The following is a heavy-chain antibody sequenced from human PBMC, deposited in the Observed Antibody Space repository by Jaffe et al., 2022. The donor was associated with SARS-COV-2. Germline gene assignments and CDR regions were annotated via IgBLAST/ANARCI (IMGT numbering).Heavy chain of an antibody. J-gene: IGHJ5*02. V-gene: IGHV4-39*01. Sequence: QLQLQESGPGLVKPSETLSLTCTVSGGSISSSSYYWGWIRQPPGKGLEWIGSIYYSGSTYYNPSLKSRVTISVDTSKNQFSLKLSSVTAADTAVYYCARHLPERFSSGLAWFDPWGQGTLVTVSS. CDR3: ARHLPERFSSGLAWFDP. CDR1: GGSISSSSYY. D-gene: IGHD6-19*01. CDR2: IYYSGST.